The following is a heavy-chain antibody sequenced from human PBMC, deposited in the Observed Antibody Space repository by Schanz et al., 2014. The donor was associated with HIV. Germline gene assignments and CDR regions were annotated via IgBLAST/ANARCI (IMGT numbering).Heavy chain of an antibody. CDR3: ARVRSGSTAGHFDL. D-gene: IGHD1-26*01. J-gene: IGHJ2*01. CDR1: VGSFTDYY. V-gene: IGHV4-34*02. CDR2: INHSGRT. Sequence: QVQLQQWGAGLLKPSETLSLTCAVYVGSFTDYYWTWIRQPPGKGLEWIGEINHSGRTNYSPSLKSRVAILVDTSKKQFSLTLTSVTAADTAVYFCARVRSGSTAGHFDLWGRGTRVTVSS.